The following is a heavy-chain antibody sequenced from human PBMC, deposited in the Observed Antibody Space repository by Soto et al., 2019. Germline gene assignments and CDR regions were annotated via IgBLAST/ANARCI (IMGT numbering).Heavy chain of an antibody. Sequence: VQLVQSGAEVKKPGSSVKVSCKASGGTFSSSTITWVRQAPGQGLEWMGRVIPILDVADSAQKFQGRVTITADKSTNTAFMELNNLTSEDAAVYYCARNSVGLGPSIFGHWGQGTLVTVSS. J-gene: IGHJ4*02. D-gene: IGHD2-21*01. CDR2: VIPILDVA. CDR3: ARNSVGLGPSIFGH. V-gene: IGHV1-69*02. CDR1: GGTFSSST.